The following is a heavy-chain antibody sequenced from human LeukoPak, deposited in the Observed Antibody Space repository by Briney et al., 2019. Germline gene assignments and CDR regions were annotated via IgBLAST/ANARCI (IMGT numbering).Heavy chain of an antibody. CDR2: ISESGGSL. V-gene: IGHV3-23*01. D-gene: IGHD6-13*01. Sequence: PEGSLRLSCAASGYTFSTYGMSWVRQAPGKGLEWVSGISESGGSLYYAASVQGRFTISRDNSKNMLYIQMNSLRADDTAVYYCARVGRSTWHYFDYWGQGTLVAISS. CDR1: GYTFSTYG. J-gene: IGHJ4*02. CDR3: ARVGRSTWHYFDY.